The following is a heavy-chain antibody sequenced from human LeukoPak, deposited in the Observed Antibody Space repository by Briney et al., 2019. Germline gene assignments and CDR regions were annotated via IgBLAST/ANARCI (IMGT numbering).Heavy chain of an antibody. V-gene: IGHV3-23*01. Sequence: SGGSLRLSCAASGFTFSSYAMSWVRQAPGKGLEWVSAISGSGGSTYYADSVKGRFTISRDNSKNTLYLQMNSLRAEDTAVYYCAKDGSGSYSSFLDYWGQGTQVTVSS. J-gene: IGHJ4*02. D-gene: IGHD1-26*01. CDR3: AKDGSGSYSSFLDY. CDR2: ISGSGGST. CDR1: GFTFSSYA.